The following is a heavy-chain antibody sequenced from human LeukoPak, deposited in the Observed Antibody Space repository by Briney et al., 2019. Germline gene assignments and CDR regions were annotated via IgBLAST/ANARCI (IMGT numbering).Heavy chain of an antibody. CDR2: INPNSGGT. Sequence: RASVKVSCKASGYTFTGYYMHWVRQAPGQGLEWMGWINPNSGGTNYAQKFQGWVTMTRDTSISTAYMELSRLRSDDTAVYYCARDAVGRGYCSGATCFPDYYGMDVWGQGTTVTVSS. J-gene: IGHJ6*02. CDR1: GYTFTGYY. D-gene: IGHD2-15*01. V-gene: IGHV1-2*04. CDR3: ARDAVGRGYCSGATCFPDYYGMDV.